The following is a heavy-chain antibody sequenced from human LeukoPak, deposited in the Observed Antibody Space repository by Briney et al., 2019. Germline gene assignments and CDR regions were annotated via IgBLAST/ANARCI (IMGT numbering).Heavy chain of an antibody. CDR2: IYYSGST. CDR3: ARASRLASSGDEDAFDI. V-gene: IGHV4-59*01. Sequence: PSETLSLTCTVSGGSISSYYWSWIRQPPGKGLEWIGYIYYSGSTNYNPSLKSRVTISVDTSKNQFSLKLSSVIAADTAVYYCARASRLASSGDEDAFDIWGQGTMVTVSS. CDR1: GGSISSYY. J-gene: IGHJ3*02. D-gene: IGHD3-16*01.